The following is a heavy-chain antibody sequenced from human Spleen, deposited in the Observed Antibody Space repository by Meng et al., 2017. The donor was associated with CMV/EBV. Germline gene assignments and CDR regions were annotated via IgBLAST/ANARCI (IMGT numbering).Heavy chain of an antibody. J-gene: IGHJ6*02. D-gene: IGHD6-19*01. CDR1: GFTLSSYW. CDR2: IKQDGSEK. V-gene: IGHV3-7*01. CDR3: AKEGAVTGFLYNYFGMDV. Sequence: ETLSLTCVASGFTLSSYWMSWVRQAPGKGLEWVAKIKQDGSEKYYVDSVKGRLTISRDNAKNSVYLQMNSLRAEDTAVYYCAKEGAVTGFLYNYFGMDVWGQGTTVTV.